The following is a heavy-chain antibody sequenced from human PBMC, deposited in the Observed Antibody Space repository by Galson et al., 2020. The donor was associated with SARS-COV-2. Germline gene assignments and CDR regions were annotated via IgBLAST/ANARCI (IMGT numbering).Heavy chain of an antibody. CDR1: GGPITSGTHY. Sequence: SETLSLTCTVSGGPITSGTHYWNWIRQPAGKGLEWIGRIYTSGSTNYNPSVKSRVTISVDMSKNHFSLKLSSVTAADTAVYYCARGQVELGMGDWFDPWGQGILVTVSS. D-gene: IGHD7-27*01. J-gene: IGHJ5*02. CDR3: ARGQVELGMGDWFDP. V-gene: IGHV4-61*02. CDR2: IYTSGST.